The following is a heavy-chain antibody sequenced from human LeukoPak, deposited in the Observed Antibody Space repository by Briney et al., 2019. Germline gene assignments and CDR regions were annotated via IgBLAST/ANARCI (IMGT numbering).Heavy chain of an antibody. CDR2: INPNSGGT. CDR1: GYTFTGYY. V-gene: IGHV1-2*02. CDR3: ARAGLGDVSLDY. D-gene: IGHD2-21*01. Sequence: ASVKVSCKASGYTFTGYYMHWVRQAPGQGLEWMGWINPNSGGTNYAQKFQGRVTMTRDTSISTAYMELSRLRSDDTAVYYWARAGLGDVSLDYWGQGTLVTVSS. J-gene: IGHJ4*02.